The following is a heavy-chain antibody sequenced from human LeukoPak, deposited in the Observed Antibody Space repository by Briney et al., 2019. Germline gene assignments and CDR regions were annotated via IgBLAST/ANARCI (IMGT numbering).Heavy chain of an antibody. Sequence: ASVKVSCKASGGTFSSYAISWVRQAPGQGLEWMGGIIPIFGTANYAQKFQGRVTITADESTSTAYMELSSLSAEDTAVYYCARIIGISGTYPTDYWGQGTLVTVSS. D-gene: IGHD1-26*01. V-gene: IGHV1-69*13. CDR3: ARIIGISGTYPTDY. CDR2: IIPIFGTA. J-gene: IGHJ4*02. CDR1: GGTFSSYA.